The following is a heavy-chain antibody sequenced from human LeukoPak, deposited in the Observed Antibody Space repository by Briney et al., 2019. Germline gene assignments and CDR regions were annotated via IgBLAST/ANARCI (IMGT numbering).Heavy chain of an antibody. D-gene: IGHD3-9*01. V-gene: IGHV1-3*01. CDR1: AYTFTSYT. Sequence: AAVNLSFTAAAYTFTSYTIHMIRHPPAPRNEWMVWINAGNGNTKYSQKFQGRVTITRDTSANTAYMELSSLRSEDTAVYYCARDMTDWWFDPWGQGTLVTVSS. CDR3: ARDMTDWWFDP. CDR2: INAGNGNT. J-gene: IGHJ5*02.